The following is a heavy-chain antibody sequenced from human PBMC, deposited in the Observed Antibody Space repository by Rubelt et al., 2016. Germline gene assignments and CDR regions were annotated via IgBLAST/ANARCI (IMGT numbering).Heavy chain of an antibody. D-gene: IGHD4-11*01. CDR3: ARAVDYSNWFDP. J-gene: IGHJ5*02. V-gene: IGHV3-72*01. CDR2: TRNKANSYTT. CDR1: GGSFSGYY. Sequence: VQLQQWGAGLLKPSETLSLTCAVYGGSFSGYYWSWIRQPPGKGLEWVGRTRNKANSYTTEYASSVKGSFTISRDDSKNSLYLQMNSLKTEDTAVYYCARAVDYSNWFDPWGQGTLVTVSS.